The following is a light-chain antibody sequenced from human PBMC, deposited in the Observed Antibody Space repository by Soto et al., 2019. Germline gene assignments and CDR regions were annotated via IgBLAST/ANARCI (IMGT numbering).Light chain of an antibody. Sequence: EIVVTRSEITMTLSPGDIATPSCGASQSVSSYLAWYQQKPGQAPRLLIYDASNRPTGIPARFSGSGSGTDFTLTISSLEPEDFAVYYCQQRSNWPPVTFGGGTKVDIK. CDR1: QSVSSY. J-gene: IGKJ4*01. CDR3: QQRSNWPPVT. V-gene: IGKV3-11*01. CDR2: DAS.